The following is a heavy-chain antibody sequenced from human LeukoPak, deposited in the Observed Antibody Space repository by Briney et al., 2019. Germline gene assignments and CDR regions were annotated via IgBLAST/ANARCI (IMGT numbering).Heavy chain of an antibody. J-gene: IGHJ4*02. CDR3: ARETGTFDY. D-gene: IGHD3-9*01. CDR2: TYQRSKWYN. V-gene: IGHV6-1*01. Sequence: SQTLSLTCAISGDSVSSNSAAWNWIRQPPSRGLEWLGRTYQRSKWYNDYAVSVKSRITINPDTSKNQFSLRLNSLTPEDTAVYYCARETGTFDYWGQGTLVTVSS. CDR1: GDSVSSNSAA.